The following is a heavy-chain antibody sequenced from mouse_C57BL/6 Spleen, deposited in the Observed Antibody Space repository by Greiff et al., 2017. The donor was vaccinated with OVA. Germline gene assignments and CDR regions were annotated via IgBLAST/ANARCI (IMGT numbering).Heavy chain of an antibody. V-gene: IGHV1-15*01. CDR2: IDPETGGT. J-gene: IGHJ2*01. CDR3: TRGGVSTMVTTFDY. D-gene: IGHD2-2*01. CDR1: GYTFTDYE. Sequence: QVQLQQSGAELVRPGASVTLSCKASGYTFTDYEMHWVKQTPVHGLEWIGAIDPETGGTAYNQKFKGKAILTADKSSSAAYMELRSLTSEDSAVYYCTRGGVSTMVTTFDYGGQGTTLTVSS.